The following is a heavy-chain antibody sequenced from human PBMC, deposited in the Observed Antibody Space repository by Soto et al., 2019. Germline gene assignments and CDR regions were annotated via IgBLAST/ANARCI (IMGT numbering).Heavy chain of an antibody. CDR3: ARSLNDIWSGLTDSFYYYYGIDV. V-gene: IGHV5-51*01. D-gene: IGHD3-3*01. CDR1: GYSFTTYW. J-gene: IGHJ6*02. CDR2: IYPGDSDI. Sequence: PGESLKISCKGSGYSFTTYWIGWVRQMPGKGLEWMGIIYPGDSDIRYSPSFQGQVTISADKSTSTAYLQWSSLKASDTAMYYCARSLNDIWSGLTDSFYYYYGIDVWGQGTTVTVSS.